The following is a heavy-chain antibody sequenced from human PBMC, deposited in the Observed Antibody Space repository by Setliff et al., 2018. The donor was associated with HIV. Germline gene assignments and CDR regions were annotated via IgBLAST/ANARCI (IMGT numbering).Heavy chain of an antibody. J-gene: IGHJ4*02. V-gene: IGHV1-46*02. D-gene: IGHD3-16*02. CDR2: INPSDNRT. CDR3: ARAYYDSVWGSHRYRFYYFDY. Sequence: ASVKVSCKASGYTFDNYYMHWVRQAPGQGLEWMGIINPSDNRTYYAQKFQGRVTTTRDTSTSSVYIELRSLRSEDTAVYYCARAYYDSVWGSHRYRFYYFDYWGQGSLVTVSS. CDR1: GYTFDNYY.